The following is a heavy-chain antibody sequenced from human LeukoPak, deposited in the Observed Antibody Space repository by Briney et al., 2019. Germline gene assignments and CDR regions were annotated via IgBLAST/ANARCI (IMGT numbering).Heavy chain of an antibody. V-gene: IGHV4-39*07. CDR3: ARVPISDYSGWYQYYFDY. J-gene: IGHJ4*02. Sequence: SETLSLTCTVSGGSISSSSYYWGWIRQPPGKGLEWIGSIYYSGSTYYNPSLKSRVTISVDTSKNQFSLKLSSVTAADTAVYYCARVPISDYSGWYQYYFDYWGQGTLVTVSS. CDR2: IYYSGST. D-gene: IGHD6-19*01. CDR1: GGSISSSSYY.